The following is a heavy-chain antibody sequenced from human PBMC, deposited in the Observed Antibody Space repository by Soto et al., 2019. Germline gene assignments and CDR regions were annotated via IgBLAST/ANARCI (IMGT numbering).Heavy chain of an antibody. Sequence: EVQLVESGGGLVQPGGSLRLSCAASGFTFSSYWMSWVRQAPGKGLEWVANIKQDGSEKYYVDSVKGRFTISRDNAKNSLYLQMKSLRAEDTAVYYCAREGYSSGWGAFDIWGQGTMVTVSS. CDR1: GFTFSSYW. CDR3: AREGYSSGWGAFDI. J-gene: IGHJ3*02. CDR2: IKQDGSEK. V-gene: IGHV3-7*01. D-gene: IGHD6-19*01.